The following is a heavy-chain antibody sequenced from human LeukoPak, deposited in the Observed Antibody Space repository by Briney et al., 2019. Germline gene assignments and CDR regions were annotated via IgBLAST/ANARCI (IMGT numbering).Heavy chain of an antibody. CDR3: ARSRGGYIGFPDY. CDR2: IYYSGST. V-gene: IGHV4-59*01. D-gene: IGHD5-12*01. Sequence: SETLSLTCTVSGGSMSSYYWNWIRQTPGTGLEWIGYIYYSGSTNCNPSLKSRVTISVDTSKNQFSLNLSSVSAADTAVYYCARSRGGYIGFPDYWGRGTLVTVSS. CDR1: GGSMSSYY. J-gene: IGHJ4*02.